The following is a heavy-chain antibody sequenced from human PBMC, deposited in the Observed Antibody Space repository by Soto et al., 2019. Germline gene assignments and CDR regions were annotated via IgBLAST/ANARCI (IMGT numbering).Heavy chain of an antibody. D-gene: IGHD6-19*01. CDR2: IYHSGST. J-gene: IGHJ4*02. Sequence: TSDTLSLTCAVSGGSISSSNWWSWVRQPPGKGLEWIGEIYHSGSTNYNPSLKSRVTISVGKSKNQFSLKLSSVTAADTAVYYCARRYSSGWSTRGYFDYWGQGTLVTVSS. V-gene: IGHV4-4*02. CDR3: ARRYSSGWSTRGYFDY. CDR1: GGSISSSNW.